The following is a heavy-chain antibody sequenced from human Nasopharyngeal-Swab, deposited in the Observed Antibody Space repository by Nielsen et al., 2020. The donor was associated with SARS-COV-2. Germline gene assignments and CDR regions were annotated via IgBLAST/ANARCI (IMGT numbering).Heavy chain of an antibody. V-gene: IGHV3-7*01. D-gene: IGHD6-13*01. J-gene: IGHJ4*02. Sequence: GESLKISCAASGYTFSSYWMSWVRQAPGKGLEWVANIKQDGSEKYYVDSVKGRLTISRDNAKNSLYLQMNSLRAEDTAVYYCAYSSSWTTVGDYWGQGTLVTVSS. CDR1: GYTFSSYW. CDR2: IKQDGSEK. CDR3: AYSSSWTTVGDY.